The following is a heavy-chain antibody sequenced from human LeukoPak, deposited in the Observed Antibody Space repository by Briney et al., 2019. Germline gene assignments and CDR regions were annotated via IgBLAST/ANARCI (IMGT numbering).Heavy chain of an antibody. V-gene: IGHV1-46*01. D-gene: IGHD1-26*01. Sequence: SVKVSCKASGYTFTSYYMHWVRQAPGQGLEWMGIINPSGGSTSYAQKFQGRVTMTRDTSTSTVYMELSSLRSEDTAVYYCATERVGGYAIDYWGQGTLVTVSS. J-gene: IGHJ4*02. CDR3: ATERVGGYAIDY. CDR1: GYTFTSYY. CDR2: INPSGGST.